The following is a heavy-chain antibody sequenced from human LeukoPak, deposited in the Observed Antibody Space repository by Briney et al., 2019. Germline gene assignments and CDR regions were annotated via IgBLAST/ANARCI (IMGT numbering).Heavy chain of an antibody. J-gene: IGHJ4*02. V-gene: IGHV3-30-3*01. CDR1: GFTFSSYA. D-gene: IGHD6-13*01. CDR2: ISYDGSNK. Sequence: PGGSLRLSCAASGFTFSSYAMHWVRQAPGKGLEWVAVISYDGSNKYYADSMKGRFTISRDNSKNTLYLQMNSLRAEDTAVYYCARERAAAGIFKPAGVFDYWGQGTLVTVSS. CDR3: ARERAAAGIFKPAGVFDY.